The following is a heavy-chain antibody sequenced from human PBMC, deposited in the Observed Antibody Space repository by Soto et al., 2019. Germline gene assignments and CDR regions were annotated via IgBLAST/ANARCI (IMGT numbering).Heavy chain of an antibody. CDR1: GFTFSSYA. CDR2: ISYDGSNK. D-gene: IGHD5-18*01. V-gene: IGHV3-30-3*01. J-gene: IGHJ6*02. Sequence: GGSLRLSCAASGFTFSSYAMHWVRQAPGKGLEWVAVISYDGSNKYYADSVKGRFTISRDNSKNTLYLQMNSLRAEDTAVYYCAREDRGYSYGYGYYYYYGMDVWGQGTTVTVSS. CDR3: AREDRGYSYGYGYYYYYGMDV.